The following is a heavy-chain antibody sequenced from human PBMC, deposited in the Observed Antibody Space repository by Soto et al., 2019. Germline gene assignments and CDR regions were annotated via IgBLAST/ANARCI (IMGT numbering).Heavy chain of an antibody. Sequence: QVQLVQSGAEVKKPGSSVKVSCKASGGTFSSYAISWVRQAPGQGLEWMGGIIPIFGTANYAQKFQGRVKITADESASTAYMERSGLGSGDTAVYYWARVNRREGETDLDYWGQGTLVTVSS. CDR2: IIPIFGTA. V-gene: IGHV1-69*12. J-gene: IGHJ4*02. CDR3: ARVNRREGETDLDY. CDR1: GGTFSSYA.